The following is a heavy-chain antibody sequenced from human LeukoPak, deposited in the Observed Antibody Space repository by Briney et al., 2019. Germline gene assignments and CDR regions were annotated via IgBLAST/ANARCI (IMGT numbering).Heavy chain of an antibody. J-gene: IGHJ3*02. CDR2: ISWNSGSI. V-gene: IGHV3-9*01. CDR1: GFTFDDYA. D-gene: IGHD5-24*01. CDR3: AKDNGRDGYNFDAFDI. Sequence: SRSLRLSCAASGFTFDDYAMHWVRQAPGKGLEWVSGISWNSGSIGYADSVKGRFTISRDNAKNSLYLQMNSLRAEDTALYYCAKDNGRDGYNFDAFDIWGQGTMVTVSS.